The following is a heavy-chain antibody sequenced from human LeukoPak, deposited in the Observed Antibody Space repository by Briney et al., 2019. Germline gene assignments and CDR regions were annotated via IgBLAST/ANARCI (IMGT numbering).Heavy chain of an antibody. CDR1: GGSISSGGYY. CDR2: IYYSGST. J-gene: IGHJ2*01. D-gene: IGHD3-22*01. Sequence: PSETLSLTCTVSGGSISSGGYYWSWIRQHPGKGLEWIGYIYYSGSTYYNPSLKSRVTISVDTSKNQFSLKLSSVTAADTAVYYCARDYSPYYYDSNWYFDLWGRGTLVTVSS. V-gene: IGHV4-31*03. CDR3: ARDYSPYYYDSNWYFDL.